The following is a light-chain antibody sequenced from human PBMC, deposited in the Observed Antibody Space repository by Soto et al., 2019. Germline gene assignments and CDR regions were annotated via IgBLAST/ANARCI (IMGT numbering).Light chain of an antibody. CDR3: QQYGSSLTWT. Sequence: EIVLTQSPGTLSLSPGERATLSCRASQSVITNLAWFQQKPGQAPRLIIYQASIRATGIPARFSGSGSGTEFTLTISRLEPEDFAVYYCQQYGSSLTWTFGQGTKVDIK. CDR1: QSVITN. J-gene: IGKJ1*01. CDR2: QAS. V-gene: IGKV3-20*01.